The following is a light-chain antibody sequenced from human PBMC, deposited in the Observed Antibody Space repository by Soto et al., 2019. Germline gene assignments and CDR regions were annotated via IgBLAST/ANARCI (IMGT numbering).Light chain of an antibody. CDR1: QAIRND. CDR3: LQDYTYPWT. CDR2: GAS. V-gene: IGKV1-6*01. J-gene: IGKJ1*01. Sequence: AIQMTQSPSSLSASVGDRVTITCRASQAIRNDLGWDQQKPGKAPNLLIFGASNLQAGVPVRFSASGSGTNFTLTISNLQPEDFASYYCLQDYTYPWTFGQGTKVDI.